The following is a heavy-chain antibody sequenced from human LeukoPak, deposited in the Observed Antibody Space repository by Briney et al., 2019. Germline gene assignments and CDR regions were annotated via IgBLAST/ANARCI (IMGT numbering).Heavy chain of an antibody. D-gene: IGHD1-14*01. Sequence: SETLSLTCAVYGGSFSGYYWSWIRQPPGKGLEWIGEINHSGSTNYNPSLKSRVTISVDTSKNQFSLKLSSVTAADTAVYYCAGRNQIERIGAFDIWGQGTMVTVSS. CDR2: INHSGST. V-gene: IGHV4-34*01. J-gene: IGHJ3*02. CDR1: GGSFSGYY. CDR3: AGRNQIERIGAFDI.